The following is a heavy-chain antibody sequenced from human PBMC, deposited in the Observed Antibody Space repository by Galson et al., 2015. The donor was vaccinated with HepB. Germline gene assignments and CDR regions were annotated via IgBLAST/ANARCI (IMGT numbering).Heavy chain of an antibody. Sequence: SVKVSCKASGYTFTSYDINWVRQATGQGLEWLGWMNPNSGITGYAQKFQGRVTMTRNTSIITAYMQLSDLRSEDTAVYYCTRDAKRFGDHDYWGQGTLVTVSS. CDR1: GYTFTSYD. CDR3: TRDAKRFGDHDY. D-gene: IGHD2-21*01. J-gene: IGHJ4*02. V-gene: IGHV1-8*01. CDR2: MNPNSGIT.